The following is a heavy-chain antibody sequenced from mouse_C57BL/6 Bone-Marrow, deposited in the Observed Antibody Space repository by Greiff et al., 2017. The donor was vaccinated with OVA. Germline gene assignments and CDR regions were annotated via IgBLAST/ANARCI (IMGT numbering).Heavy chain of an antibody. D-gene: IGHD1-1*01. V-gene: IGHV1-54*01. J-gene: IGHJ2*01. Sequence: VQLQQSGAELVRPGTSVKVSCKASGYAFTNYLIEWVKQRPGQGLEWIGVINPGSGGTNYNEKFKGKATLTADKSSSTAYMQLSSLTSEDSAVYVCARYGAPYYYGSSYVDYFDDWGKGTTLTVSS. CDR3: ARYGAPYYYGSSYVDYFDD. CDR2: INPGSGGT. CDR1: GYAFTNYL.